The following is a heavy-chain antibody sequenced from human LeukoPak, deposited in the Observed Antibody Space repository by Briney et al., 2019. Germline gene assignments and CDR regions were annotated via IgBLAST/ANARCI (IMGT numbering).Heavy chain of an antibody. J-gene: IGHJ5*02. D-gene: IGHD2-2*01. CDR2: IGTAGDT. CDR1: GVTFSSYD. V-gene: IGHV3-13*01. Sequence: PGGSLRLSCAASGVTFSSYDMHWVRQATGKGLEWVSAIGTAGDTYYPGSVKGRFTISRENAKNSLYLQMNSLRAGDTAVYYCARGGGTYCSSTSCPLYWTFDPWGQGTLVTVSS. CDR3: ARGGGTYCSSTSCPLYWTFDP.